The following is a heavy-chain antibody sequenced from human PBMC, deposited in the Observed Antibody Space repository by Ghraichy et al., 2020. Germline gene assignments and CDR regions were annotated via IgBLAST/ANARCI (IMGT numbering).Heavy chain of an antibody. CDR3: ARVNLMGWGSFDI. V-gene: IGHV4-59*08. CDR2: IYYSGNT. D-gene: IGHD3-16*01. Sequence: SETLSLTCTVSGGSINTYYWSWIRQPPGKGLEWIGYIYYSGNTNYNPSLKSRVTISVDTSKNQFSPKLSSVTAADTAMYYCARVNLMGWGSFDIWGQGTMVTVSS. J-gene: IGHJ3*02. CDR1: GGSINTYY.